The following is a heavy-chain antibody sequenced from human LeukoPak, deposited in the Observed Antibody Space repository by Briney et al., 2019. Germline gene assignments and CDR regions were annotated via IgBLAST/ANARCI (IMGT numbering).Heavy chain of an antibody. Sequence: SETLSLTCTVSGGSISSYYWSWIRQPPGKGLEWIGYIYYSGSTNYNPSLKSRVTISVDTSKNQFSLKLSSVTAADTAVYYCARPNYYDSSGTALAFDIWGQGTMVTVSS. J-gene: IGHJ3*02. D-gene: IGHD3-22*01. CDR3: ARPNYYDSSGTALAFDI. V-gene: IGHV4-59*08. CDR1: GGSISSYY. CDR2: IYYSGST.